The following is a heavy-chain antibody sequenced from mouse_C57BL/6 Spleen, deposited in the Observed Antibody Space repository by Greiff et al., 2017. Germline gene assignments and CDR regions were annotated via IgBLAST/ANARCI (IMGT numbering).Heavy chain of an antibody. CDR3: IVLDV. CDR2: FDPENGDT. V-gene: IGHV14-4*01. J-gene: IGHJ1*03. CDR1: GFNIKDDY. Sequence: EVLLQQSGAGLVRPGASVKLSCTASGFNIKDDYMPWLAPRPERGLEWIGWFDPENGDTAYASKFQGKATITADTSSNTAYLQLSSLTSEDTAVYYVIVLDVWGTGTTVTVSS.